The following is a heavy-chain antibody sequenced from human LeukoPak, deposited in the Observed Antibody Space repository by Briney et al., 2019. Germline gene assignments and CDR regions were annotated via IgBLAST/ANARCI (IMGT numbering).Heavy chain of an antibody. V-gene: IGHV4-59*01. CDR3: AKVTRGSYFEEFDY. Sequence: SETLSLTCTVSGGSISSYYWSWLRQPPGKGLEWIGYIYYSGSTNYNPSLKSRVTISVDTSKNQFSLKLRSVTAEDTAVYYCAKVTRGSYFEEFDYWGQGTLVTVSS. CDR2: IYYSGST. D-gene: IGHD1-26*01. CDR1: GGSISSYY. J-gene: IGHJ4*02.